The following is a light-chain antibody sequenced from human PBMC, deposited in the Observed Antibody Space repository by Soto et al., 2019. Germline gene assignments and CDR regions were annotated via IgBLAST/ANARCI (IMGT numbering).Light chain of an antibody. CDR1: SSDVGYYYS. J-gene: IGLJ2*01. Sequence: QSALTQPASVSGSPGQSITISCTGTSSDVGYYYSVSWYQHHPDKAPKLLIYDVTYRPSGVSNRFSGSKSDNTASLTISGLQPEDGADYYCSSYTTTNVVFGGGTKLTVL. V-gene: IGLV2-14*01. CDR2: DVT. CDR3: SSYTTTNVV.